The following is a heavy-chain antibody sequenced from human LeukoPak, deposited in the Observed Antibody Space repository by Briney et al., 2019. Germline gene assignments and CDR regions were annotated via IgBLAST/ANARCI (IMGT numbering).Heavy chain of an antibody. Sequence: SETLSLTCAVYGGSFSGNYWTWIRQPPGKGLDWIGDINHSGSTNYSPSLKSRVTISVDTSKNHFSLKVRSVTAADTAVYYCARGHGGLGGMDVWGQGTTVTVSS. D-gene: IGHD2-15*01. CDR3: ARGHGGLGGMDV. CDR2: INHSGST. CDR1: GGSFSGNY. V-gene: IGHV4-34*01. J-gene: IGHJ6*02.